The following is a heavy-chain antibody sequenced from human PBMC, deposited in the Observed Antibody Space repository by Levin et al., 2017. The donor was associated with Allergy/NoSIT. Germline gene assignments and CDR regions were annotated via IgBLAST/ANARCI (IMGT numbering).Heavy chain of an antibody. CDR2: INHSGST. V-gene: IGHV4-34*01. Sequence: PSETLSLTCAVYGGSFSGYYWSWIRQPPGKGLEWIGEINHSGSTNYNPSLKSRVTISVDTSKNQFSLKLSSVTAADTAVYYCARRRSPIQLGRYFDYWGQGTLVTVSS. J-gene: IGHJ4*02. CDR1: GGSFSGYY. CDR3: ARRRSPIQLGRYFDY. D-gene: IGHD5-18*01.